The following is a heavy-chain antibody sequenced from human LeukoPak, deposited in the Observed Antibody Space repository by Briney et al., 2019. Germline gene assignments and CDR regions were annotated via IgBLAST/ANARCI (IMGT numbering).Heavy chain of an antibody. CDR1: GGSISSGDYY. CDR2: IYYSGST. J-gene: IGHJ4*02. V-gene: IGHV4-61*08. D-gene: IGHD6-13*01. CDR3: ARVRLVEYSSSPYYFDY. Sequence: PSQTLSLTCTVSGGSISSGDYYWSWIRQPPGKGLEWIGYIYYSGSTNYNPSLKSRVTISVDTSKNQFSLKLSSVTAADTAVYYCARVRLVEYSSSPYYFDYWGQGTLVTVSS.